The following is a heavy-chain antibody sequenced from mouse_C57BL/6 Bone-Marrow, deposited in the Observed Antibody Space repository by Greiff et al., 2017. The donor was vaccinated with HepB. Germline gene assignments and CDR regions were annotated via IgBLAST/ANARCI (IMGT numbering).Heavy chain of an antibody. D-gene: IGHD2-1*01. CDR2: ISDGGSYT. Sequence: EVHLVESGGGLVKPGGSLKLSCAASGFTFSSYAMSWVRQTPEKRLEWVATISDGGSYTYYPDNVKGRFTISRDNAKNNLYLQMSHLKSEDTAMYYCARDRYGNYPYAMDYWGQGTSVTVSS. J-gene: IGHJ4*01. CDR3: ARDRYGNYPYAMDY. CDR1: GFTFSSYA. V-gene: IGHV5-4*01.